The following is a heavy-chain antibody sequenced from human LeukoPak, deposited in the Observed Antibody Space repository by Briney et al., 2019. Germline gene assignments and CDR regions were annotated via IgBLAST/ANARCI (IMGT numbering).Heavy chain of an antibody. J-gene: IGHJ4*02. V-gene: IGHV4-38-2*02. CDR1: IYTITTDYY. CDR3: ARQRAVGGALIY. CDR2: IYHTGYA. D-gene: IGHD1-26*01. Sequence: SETPSLTCTVSIYTITTDYYWGWIRQPPGKGLEWIGNIYHTGYAYYNESLKSRVTISVDTSANQFSLKLTSVTAADTAVYYCARQRAVGGALIYWGQGALVTVSS.